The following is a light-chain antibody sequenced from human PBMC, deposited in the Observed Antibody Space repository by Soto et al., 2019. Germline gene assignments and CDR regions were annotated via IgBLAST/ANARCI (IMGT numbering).Light chain of an antibody. CDR2: GAS. CDR1: QSVISTY. CDR3: QQYRDSLGT. J-gene: IGKJ1*01. Sequence: EIVLTQSPGTLSLSPGERATLSCRASQSVISTYLAWYQQKPGQAPRLLIYGASSRATGIPDRFSGSGSGTNITLTISRLEPEEFAVYYCQQYRDSLGTFCQGNKVEIK. V-gene: IGKV3-20*01.